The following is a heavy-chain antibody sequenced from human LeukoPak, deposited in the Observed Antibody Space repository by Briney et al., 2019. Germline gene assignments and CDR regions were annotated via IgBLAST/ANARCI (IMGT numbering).Heavy chain of an antibody. CDR2: IKGDESAR. V-gene: IGHV3-7*01. CDR3: ARDVGGSLDY. J-gene: IGHJ4*02. CDR1: GFTFSTCW. D-gene: IGHD1-26*01. Sequence: PGGSLRLSCAASGFTFSTCWMAWVRQAPGKGLEWVANIKGDESARHQADSVKGRFTISRDNAKKSVYLQMSSLRGEDTAVYYCARDVGGSLDYWGQGTLVTVSS.